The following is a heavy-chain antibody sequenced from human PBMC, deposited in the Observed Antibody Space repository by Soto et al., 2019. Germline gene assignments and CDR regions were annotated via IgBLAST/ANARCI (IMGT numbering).Heavy chain of an antibody. CDR2: IWYDGSNK. CDR1: GFTFSSYG. V-gene: IGHV3-33*01. D-gene: IGHD4-17*01. J-gene: IGHJ6*03. CDR3: ASTSVGDYYYYYMDV. Sequence: QVQLVESGGGVVQPGRSLRLSCAASGFTFSSYGMHWVRQAPGKGLEWVAVIWYDGSNKYYADSVKGRFTISRDNSKNTLYLQMNSLRAEDTAVYYCASTSVGDYYYYYMDVWGKGTTVTVSS.